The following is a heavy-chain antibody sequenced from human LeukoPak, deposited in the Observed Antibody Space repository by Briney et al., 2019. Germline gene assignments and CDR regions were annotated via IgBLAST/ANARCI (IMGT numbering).Heavy chain of an antibody. D-gene: IGHD6-6*01. CDR1: YGSFSGYY. CDR3: ARHGLVAARHAFDI. CDR2: INHNGNT. J-gene: IGHJ3*02. Sequence: TPSETLSLTCTVFYGSFSGYYWSWIRKPPGKGLEWIGEINHNGNTNYNPSLKSRVTISVDTSKDQFSLKLSSVTAADTAVYYCARHGLVAARHAFDIWGQGTMVTVSS. V-gene: IGHV4-34*01.